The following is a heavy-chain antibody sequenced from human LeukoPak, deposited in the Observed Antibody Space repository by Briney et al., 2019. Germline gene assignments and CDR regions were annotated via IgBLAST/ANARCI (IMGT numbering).Heavy chain of an antibody. CDR2: IYYSGST. CDR3: ARGADSYYDFWSGYYTYYYYYMDV. Sequence: PSETLSLTCTVSGGSISSHYWSWIRQPPGKGLEWIGYIYYSGSTNYNPSLKSRVTISVDTSKNQFSLKLSSVTAADTAVYYCARGADSYYDFWSGYYTYYYYYMDVWGKGTTVTVSS. V-gene: IGHV4-59*11. D-gene: IGHD3-3*01. J-gene: IGHJ6*03. CDR1: GGSISSHY.